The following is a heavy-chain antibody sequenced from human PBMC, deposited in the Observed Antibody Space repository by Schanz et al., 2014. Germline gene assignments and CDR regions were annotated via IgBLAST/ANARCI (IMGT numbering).Heavy chain of an antibody. CDR2: ISNDGSIK. Sequence: QVQLLQFGGGVVQPGRSLRLSCAASGFTFSSYAMHWVRQAPGKGLEWVALISNDGSIKYYADSVEGRFTISRDNSRNTLYLQMNSLRTEDTAVYYYASPSGYRGDGTCFDVWGQGTLVTVSS. J-gene: IGHJ4*02. CDR3: ASPSGYRGDGTCFDV. D-gene: IGHD5-12*01. V-gene: IGHV3-30-3*01. CDR1: GFTFSSYA.